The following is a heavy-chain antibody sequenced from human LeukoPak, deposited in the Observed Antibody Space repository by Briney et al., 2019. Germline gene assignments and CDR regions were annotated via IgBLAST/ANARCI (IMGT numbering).Heavy chain of an antibody. CDR1: GYTFTGYY. V-gene: IGHV1-8*02. D-gene: IGHD5-12*01. J-gene: IGHJ4*02. Sequence: ASVKVSCKASGYTFTGYYMHWVRQAPGQGLEWMGWMNPNSGNTGYAQKFQGRVTMTRNTSISTAYMELSSLRSEDTAVYYCAVIVATMASWGQGTLVTVSS. CDR3: AVIVATMAS. CDR2: MNPNSGNT.